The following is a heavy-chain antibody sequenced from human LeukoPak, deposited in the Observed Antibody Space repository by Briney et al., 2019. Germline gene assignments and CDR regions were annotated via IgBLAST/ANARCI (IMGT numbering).Heavy chain of an antibody. J-gene: IGHJ4*02. CDR2: IIPIFGTA. CDR1: GGTFSSYA. Sequence: GASVKVSCKASGGTFSSYAISWVRQAPGQGLEWMGGIIPIFGTANYAQKFQGRVTITADESTSTAYMELSRLRSDDTAVYYCARDMEYSSSPTFDYWGQGTLVTVSS. V-gene: IGHV1-69*01. D-gene: IGHD6-6*01. CDR3: ARDMEYSSSPTFDY.